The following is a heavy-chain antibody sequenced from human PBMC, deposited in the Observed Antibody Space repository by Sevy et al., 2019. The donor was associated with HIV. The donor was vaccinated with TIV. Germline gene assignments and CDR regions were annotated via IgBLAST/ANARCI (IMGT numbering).Heavy chain of an antibody. J-gene: IGHJ6*02. V-gene: IGHV3-53*01. CDR3: ARDRYRSDILTGLDV. CDR1: GFTVSSNY. CDR2: IYSGGST. Sequence: GSLRLSCAASGFTVSSNYMSWVRQAPGKGLEWVSVIYSGGSTYYADSVKGRFTISRDNSKNTLYLQMNSLRAEDTAVYYCARDRYRSDILTGLDVWGQGTTVTVSS. D-gene: IGHD3-9*01.